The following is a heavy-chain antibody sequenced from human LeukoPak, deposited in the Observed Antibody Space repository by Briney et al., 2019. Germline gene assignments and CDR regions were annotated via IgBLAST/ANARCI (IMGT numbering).Heavy chain of an antibody. Sequence: GESLRLSCAASGFTFSSYGMHWVRQAPGKGLEWVAVIWYDGSNKYYADSVKGRFTISRDNSKNTLYLQMNSLRAEDTAVYYCAKDITGHNRGWYDYWGQGTLVTVSS. D-gene: IGHD6-19*01. J-gene: IGHJ4*02. CDR3: AKDITGHNRGWYDY. CDR1: GFTFSSYG. CDR2: IWYDGSNK. V-gene: IGHV3-33*06.